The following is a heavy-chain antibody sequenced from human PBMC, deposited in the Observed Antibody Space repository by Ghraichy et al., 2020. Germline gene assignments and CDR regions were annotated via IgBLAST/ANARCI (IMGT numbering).Heavy chain of an antibody. D-gene: IGHD3-10*01. CDR2: ISYDGSNA. Sequence: GGSLRLSCAASGFTFSSYAMHWVRQAPGKGLEWVAFISYDGSNAYYADSVKGRFTISRDNPKNTLYLQMSSLRVEDTAVYYCAREVYGSRSLGPFDYWGQGTLVTVSS. V-gene: IGHV3-30-3*01. CDR3: AREVYGSRSLGPFDY. J-gene: IGHJ4*02. CDR1: GFTFSSYA.